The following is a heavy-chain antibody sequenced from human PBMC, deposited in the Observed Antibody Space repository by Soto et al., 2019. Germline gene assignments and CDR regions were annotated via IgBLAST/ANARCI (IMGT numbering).Heavy chain of an antibody. D-gene: IGHD6-6*01. Sequence: SETLSLSCTVSGGSISSGDYYWSWIRQPPGKGLEWIGYIYYSGSTYYNPSLKSRVTISVDTSKNQFSLKLRSVTAADTAVYYCARGHSSSSWNYYYYGMDVWGQGTTVTVS. J-gene: IGHJ6*02. CDR1: GGSISSGDYY. CDR3: ARGHSSSSWNYYYYGMDV. CDR2: IYYSGST. V-gene: IGHV4-30-4*01.